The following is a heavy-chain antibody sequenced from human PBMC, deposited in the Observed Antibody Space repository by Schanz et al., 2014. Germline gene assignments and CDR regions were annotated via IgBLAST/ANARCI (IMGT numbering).Heavy chain of an antibody. CDR1: GFTFSSYA. Sequence: DVQLVDSGGGLVQPGGSLRLSCAASGFTFSSYAMTWVRQAPGKGLDWVSAISGSGSSTYYADSVKGRFTISRDNSKNTLYLEMNRLRVDDTAVYYCAKDHAGSDILTALGNWGQGTLVTVSS. D-gene: IGHD3-9*01. J-gene: IGHJ4*02. CDR2: ISGSGSST. CDR3: AKDHAGSDILTALGN. V-gene: IGHV3-23*04.